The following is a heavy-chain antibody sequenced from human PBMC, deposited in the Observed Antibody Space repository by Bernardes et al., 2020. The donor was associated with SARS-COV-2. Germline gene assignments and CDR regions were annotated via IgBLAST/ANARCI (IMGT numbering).Heavy chain of an antibody. J-gene: IGHJ6*02. V-gene: IGHV3-48*01. CDR3: RGVYYFYGMEV. CDR2: NSSCGNTI. Sequence: GGSPRLSRAASGFHFSTYNMKWVRQAPGKGLEWVAYNSSCGNTIYHADSVKGRFTIYRDNDKDSLSLQMNSLRAEDTAVYYCRGVYYFYGMEVWGPGTTVTVS. CDR1: GFHFSTYN.